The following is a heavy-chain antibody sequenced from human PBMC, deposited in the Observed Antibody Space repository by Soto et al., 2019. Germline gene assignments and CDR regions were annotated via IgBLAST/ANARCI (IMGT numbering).Heavy chain of an antibody. CDR3: ARVPQPATAICRSYHYGMEV. V-gene: IGHV1-69*01. CDR1: GGTFSSYA. Sequence: QVQLVQSGAEVKKPGSSVKVSCKAAGGTFSSYAISWVRQAPGQGLEWMGGIIPIFGTAHYAQKFKGRVTITAEESTSTAYMELRILRPAATAVYYCARVPQPATAICRSYHYGMEVWGQGTAVTVS. D-gene: IGHD2-2*02. J-gene: IGHJ6*02. CDR2: IIPIFGTA.